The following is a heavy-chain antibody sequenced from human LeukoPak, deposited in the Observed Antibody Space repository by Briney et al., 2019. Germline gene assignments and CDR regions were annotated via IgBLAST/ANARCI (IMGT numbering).Heavy chain of an antibody. CDR1: GFTFSSYG. Sequence: GGSLRLSCAASGFTFSSYGMHWVRQAPGKGLEWVAFIRYDGSNEYYADSVKGRFTISRDNSKNTLYLQMNSLRAEDTAVYYCAKKVRGVILHWFDPWGQGTLVTVSS. D-gene: IGHD3-10*01. CDR2: IRYDGSNE. CDR3: AKKVRGVILHWFDP. J-gene: IGHJ5*02. V-gene: IGHV3-30*02.